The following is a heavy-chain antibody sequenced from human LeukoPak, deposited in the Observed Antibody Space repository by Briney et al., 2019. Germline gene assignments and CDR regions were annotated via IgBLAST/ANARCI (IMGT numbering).Heavy chain of an antibody. Sequence: SETLSLTCTVSGGSISSYYWSWLRQPPGKGLEWIGYIYYSGSTNYNPSLKSRVTISVDTSKNQFSLKLRSVTAADTAVYYCARDNRPPGYYDSSGYLNYYYGMDVWGQGTTVTVSS. CDR1: GGSISSYY. D-gene: IGHD3-22*01. CDR2: IYYSGST. V-gene: IGHV4-59*01. CDR3: ARDNRPPGYYDSSGYLNYYYGMDV. J-gene: IGHJ6*02.